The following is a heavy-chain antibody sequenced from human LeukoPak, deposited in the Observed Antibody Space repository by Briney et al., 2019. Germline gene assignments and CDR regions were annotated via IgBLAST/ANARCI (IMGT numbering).Heavy chain of an antibody. CDR1: GFTFSSYS. J-gene: IGHJ3*02. D-gene: IGHD3-10*01. CDR2: ISSSSSYI. V-gene: IGHV3-21*01. Sequence: GGSLRLSCAASGFTFSSYSMNWVRQAPGKGLEGVSCISSSSSYIYYADSVKGRFTISRDNAKNSLYLQMNSLRAEDTAVYYCARVAGSDAFDIWGQGTMVTVSS. CDR3: ARVAGSDAFDI.